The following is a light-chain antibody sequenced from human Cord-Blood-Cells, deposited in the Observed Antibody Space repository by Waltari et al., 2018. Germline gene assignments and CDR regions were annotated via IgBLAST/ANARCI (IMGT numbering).Light chain of an antibody. J-gene: IGLJ3*02. CDR2: RNN. CDR3: AAWDDSLSGWV. V-gene: IGLV1-47*01. CDR1: SSNLGSNY. Sequence: QSVLTQPPSASGTPGKRVTLSCSGSSSNLGSNYVYWYQQLPGTAPKLLIYRNNQRPSGGPDRFSGSKSGTSASLAISGLRSEDEADDYCAAWDDSLSGWVFGGGTKLTVL.